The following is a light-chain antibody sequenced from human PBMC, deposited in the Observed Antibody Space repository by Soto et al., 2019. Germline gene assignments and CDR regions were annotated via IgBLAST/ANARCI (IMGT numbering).Light chain of an antibody. J-gene: IGLJ1*01. Sequence: SYELTQPPSVSVAPGQTARITCGGNNIGSKSVHWYQQKPCQAPVLVVYDDSDRPSGIPERFSGSNSGNTATLTISRVEAGDEADYYCQVWDSSSDLSYVFGTGTKLTVL. CDR2: DDS. CDR1: NIGSKS. CDR3: QVWDSSSDLSYV. V-gene: IGLV3-21*02.